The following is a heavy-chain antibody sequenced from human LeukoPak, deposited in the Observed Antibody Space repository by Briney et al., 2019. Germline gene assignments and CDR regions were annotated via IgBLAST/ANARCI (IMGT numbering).Heavy chain of an antibody. D-gene: IGHD3-10*01. CDR3: ASLRGYRNGQQQYYFDY. V-gene: IGHV3-30*03. Sequence: GSLRLSCAASGFTFRNYGMQWVRQAPGKGLEWVAIISYDGNDKYYADSVKGRFTISRDNSKKTLHLQMNSLRAEDTAMYYCASLRGYRNGQQQYYFDYWGQGTLVTVSS. CDR1: GFTFRNYG. J-gene: IGHJ4*02. CDR2: ISYDGNDK.